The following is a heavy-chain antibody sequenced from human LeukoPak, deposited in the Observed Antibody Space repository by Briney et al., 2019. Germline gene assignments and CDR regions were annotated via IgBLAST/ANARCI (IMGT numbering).Heavy chain of an antibody. CDR3: ARDRIAVVTYDAFDI. D-gene: IGHD3-22*01. Sequence: GGSLRLSCAASGFTFSSYAMHWVRQAPGKGLEWVAVISYDGSNKYYADSVKGRFTISRDNSKNTLYLQMNSLRAEDTAVYYCARDRIAVVTYDAFDIWGQGTMVTVSS. J-gene: IGHJ3*02. CDR2: ISYDGSNK. V-gene: IGHV3-30-3*01. CDR1: GFTFSSYA.